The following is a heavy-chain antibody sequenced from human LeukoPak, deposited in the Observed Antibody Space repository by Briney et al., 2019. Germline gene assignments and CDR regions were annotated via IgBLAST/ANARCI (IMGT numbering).Heavy chain of an antibody. Sequence: SGGSLRLSCAASGFTFSSYWMSWVRQAPGKGLEWIGSIYYSGSTYYNPSLKSRVTISVDTSKNQFSLKLPSVSAADTAVYYCARISSGWPHYYMDVWGKGNTVTVSS. CDR3: ARISSGWPHYYMDV. CDR1: GFTFSSYW. V-gene: IGHV4-39*01. J-gene: IGHJ6*03. D-gene: IGHD6-19*01. CDR2: IYYSGST.